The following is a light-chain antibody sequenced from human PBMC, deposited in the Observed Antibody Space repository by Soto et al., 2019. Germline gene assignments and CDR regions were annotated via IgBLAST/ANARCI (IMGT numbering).Light chain of an antibody. CDR1: QSVNIF. V-gene: IGKV3-11*01. CDR3: QQRKSWPPT. Sequence: EIVLTQSPATLSLSPGERATLSCRASQSVNIFLAWYQQKPGQAPRLLIYDASKRATGIPARFSGSGSGTDFNLTISSLETEDFAVYYCQQRKSWPPTFGGGTKVEIK. J-gene: IGKJ4*01. CDR2: DAS.